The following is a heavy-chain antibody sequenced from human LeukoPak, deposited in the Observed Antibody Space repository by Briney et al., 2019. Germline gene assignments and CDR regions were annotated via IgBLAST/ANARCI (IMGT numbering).Heavy chain of an antibody. D-gene: IGHD2-2*01. CDR1: GGTFSSYA. Sequence: GASVKVSCKASGGTFSSYAISWVRQAPGQGLEWMGGIIPIFGTANYAQKFQGRVTITADESTSTAYMELSSLRSEDTAVYYCARLDCSSTSCLFDYWGRGTLVTVSS. J-gene: IGHJ4*02. CDR2: IIPIFGTA. CDR3: ARLDCSSTSCLFDY. V-gene: IGHV1-69*13.